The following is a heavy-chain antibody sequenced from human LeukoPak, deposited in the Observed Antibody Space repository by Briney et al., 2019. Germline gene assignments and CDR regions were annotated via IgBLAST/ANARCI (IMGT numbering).Heavy chain of an antibody. J-gene: IGHJ3*02. CDR1: GFTLDEYA. D-gene: IGHD1-26*01. V-gene: IGHV3-9*01. Sequence: GRSLRLSCAASGFTLDEYAMHWVRQAPGKGLEWVSGIGWNSGSKLYADSVRGRFTISRDNAKNSLYLQMNSLRAEDTALYYCAKDRGESVFVGGASNIWGQGTLVTVSS. CDR3: AKDRGESVFVGGASNI. CDR2: IGWNSGSK.